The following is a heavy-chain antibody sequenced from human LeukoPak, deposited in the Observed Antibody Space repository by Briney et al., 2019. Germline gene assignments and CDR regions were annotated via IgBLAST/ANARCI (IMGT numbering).Heavy chain of an antibody. CDR3: ATSVGATTWDY. J-gene: IGHJ4*02. D-gene: IGHD1-26*01. CDR1: GGSFSGYY. CDR2: INHSGST. V-gene: IGHV4-34*01. Sequence: PSETLSLTCAVYGGSFSGYYWSWIRQPPGKGLEWIGEINHSGSTNYNPSLKGRVTISVDTSKNQFSLKLSSVTAADTAVYYCATSVGATTWDYWGQGTLVTVSS.